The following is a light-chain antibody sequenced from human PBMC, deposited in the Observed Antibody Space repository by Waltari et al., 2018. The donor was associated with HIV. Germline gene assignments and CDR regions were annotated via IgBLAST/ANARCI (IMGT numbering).Light chain of an antibody. CDR2: AAS. J-gene: IGKJ3*01. V-gene: IGKV1-9*01. CDR1: QGISSY. Sequence: DIQLTQSPSFLSASVGDRVTITCRASQGISSYLAWYQQKPGKAPKLLIYAASTLQSVVPSRFSGSGSGTEFILTFSCLQPEDFATYYCQQLNSYPRTFGPGTKVYIK. CDR3: QQLNSYPRT.